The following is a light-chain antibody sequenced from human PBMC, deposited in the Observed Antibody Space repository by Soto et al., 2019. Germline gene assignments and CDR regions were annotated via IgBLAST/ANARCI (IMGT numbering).Light chain of an antibody. CDR1: QSVSSD. CDR2: GAS. J-gene: IGKJ5*01. Sequence: EIVMTQSPATLSVSKGERATLSCRASQSVSSDLAWYHRKPGQAPRLLIYGASTRATGIPARFSGSGSGTEFTLTINSLQSEDFAVYYCQQYNNWPPITFGQGTRLEIK. V-gene: IGKV3-15*01. CDR3: QQYNNWPPIT.